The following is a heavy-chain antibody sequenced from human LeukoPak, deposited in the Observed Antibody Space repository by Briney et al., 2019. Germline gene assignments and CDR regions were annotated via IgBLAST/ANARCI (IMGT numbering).Heavy chain of an antibody. CDR2: IYYSGST. J-gene: IGHJ4*02. V-gene: IGHV4-39*07. CDR1: GGSISSSSYY. D-gene: IGHD2-2*01. CDR3: ARYSSRSFYFDY. Sequence: SETLSLTCTVSGGSISSSSYYWGWIRQPPGKGLEWIGSIYYSGSTYYNPSLKSRVTISVDTSKNQLSLKLSSVTAADTAVYYCARYSSRSFYFDYWGQGTLVTVSS.